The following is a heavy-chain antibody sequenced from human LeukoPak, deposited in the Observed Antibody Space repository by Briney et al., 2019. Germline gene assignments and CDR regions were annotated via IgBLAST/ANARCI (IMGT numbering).Heavy chain of an antibody. CDR3: ATDGAGFDT. J-gene: IGHJ5*02. Sequence: GGSLRLSCAASGFTFNDYYMCWIRQAPGKGLEWLSYINIGGTNTHYADSVKGRFTISRDNAKKSLYLEMNNLRAEDTAVYYCATDGAGFDTWGQGVLVTVSS. CDR1: GFTFNDYY. V-gene: IGHV3-11*01. CDR2: INIGGTNT.